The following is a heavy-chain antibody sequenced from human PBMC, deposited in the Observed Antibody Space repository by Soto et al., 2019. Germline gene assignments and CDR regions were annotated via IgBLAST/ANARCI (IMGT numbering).Heavy chain of an antibody. CDR2: ISSSGSTI. J-gene: IGHJ6*02. CDR3: ARVVPAAYGMDV. D-gene: IGHD2-2*01. V-gene: IGHV3-48*03. Sequence: GGSLRLSCSASGVTFSSYEMNWVRQAPGKGLEWVSYISSSGSTIYYADSVKGRFTISRDNAKNSLYLQMNSLRAEDTAVYYCARVVPAAYGMDVWGQGTTVTVSS. CDR1: GVTFSSYE.